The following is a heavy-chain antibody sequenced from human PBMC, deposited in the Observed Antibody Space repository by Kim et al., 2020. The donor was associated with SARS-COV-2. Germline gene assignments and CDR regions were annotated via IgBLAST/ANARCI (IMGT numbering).Heavy chain of an antibody. D-gene: IGHD2-15*01. Sequence: VKGRFTISRDNSKNTLNLQMSSLRPEDTAVYFCAKDLSYCTGDSCYSADSWGQGTLVTVAS. CDR3: AKDLSYCTGDSCYSADS. J-gene: IGHJ4*02. V-gene: IGHV3-30*02.